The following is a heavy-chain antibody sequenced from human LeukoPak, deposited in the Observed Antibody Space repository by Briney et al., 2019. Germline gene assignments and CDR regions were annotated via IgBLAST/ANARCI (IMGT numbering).Heavy chain of an antibody. Sequence: GASVKVSFKASGYTFTSYGISWVRQAPGQGLEWMGWISAYNGNTNYAQKLQGRVTMTTDTSTSTAYMELRSLRSDDTAVYYCARDKRYDKVTSIYYYYYMDVWGKGTTVTVSS. D-gene: IGHD3-9*01. CDR3: ARDKRYDKVTSIYYYYYMDV. CDR1: GYTFTSYG. V-gene: IGHV1-18*01. CDR2: ISAYNGNT. J-gene: IGHJ6*03.